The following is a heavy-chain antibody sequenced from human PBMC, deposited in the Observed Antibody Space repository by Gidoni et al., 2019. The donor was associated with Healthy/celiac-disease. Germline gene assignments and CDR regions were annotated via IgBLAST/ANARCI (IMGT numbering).Heavy chain of an antibody. Sequence: EVQMLESGGGLVQPGGSLRLSCAASGFTFSRYAMSWVRQAPGKGLEWVSTISGSGGSTNYADSVKGRFTISRDNSMNTLYLQMNRLRAEDTAVYYCAKDSLRYFDWLSQATDYWGQGTLVTVSS. CDR3: AKDSLRYFDWLSQATDY. D-gene: IGHD3-9*01. J-gene: IGHJ4*02. CDR1: GFTFSRYA. V-gene: IGHV3-23*01. CDR2: ISGSGGST.